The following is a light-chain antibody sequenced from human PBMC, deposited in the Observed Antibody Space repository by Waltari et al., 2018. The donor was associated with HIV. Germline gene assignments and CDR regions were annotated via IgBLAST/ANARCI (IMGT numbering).Light chain of an antibody. CDR3: YSTDSSGNHWV. CDR1: ALPKKY. J-gene: IGLJ3*02. Sequence: SYELTQPPSVSVSPGHTARNTCSGDALPKKYASWYQQKSGQAPVLVIYEDSKRPSGIPGRFSGSSSGTMATLTISGAQVEDEADYYCYSTDSSGNHWVFGGGTKLTVL. CDR2: EDS. V-gene: IGLV3-10*01.